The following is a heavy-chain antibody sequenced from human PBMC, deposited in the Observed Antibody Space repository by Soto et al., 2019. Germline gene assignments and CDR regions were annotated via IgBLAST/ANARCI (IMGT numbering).Heavy chain of an antibody. Sequence: ESGGGLVQPGGSLRLSCAASGFTFRLYGMNWVRQAPGKGLEWVSYIFSSGSTTYYADSVKGRFTISRDNAKNSLYLQMNSLRDDDTAVYYCTRPLPINSWSFDSWGPGTLVTVSS. CDR3: TRPLPINSWSFDS. D-gene: IGHD2-8*02. CDR1: GFTFRLYG. V-gene: IGHV3-48*02. J-gene: IGHJ4*02. CDR2: IFSSGSTT.